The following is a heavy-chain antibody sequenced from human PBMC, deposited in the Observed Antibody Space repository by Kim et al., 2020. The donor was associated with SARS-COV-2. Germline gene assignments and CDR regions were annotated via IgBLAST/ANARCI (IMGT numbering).Heavy chain of an antibody. D-gene: IGHD3-16*01. J-gene: IGHJ4*02. CDR3: ARGGSQRFGY. Sequence: ASVNVSCKTSGYTFTGHYMHWFRQAPGQGLEWMGGINPYSGTTNYVQKFQGRVTVTRDTSISTGYLEVSRLTSDDTALYYRARGGSQRFGYWGQGTLVTVSS. CDR1: GYTFTGHY. V-gene: IGHV1-2*02. CDR2: INPYSGTT.